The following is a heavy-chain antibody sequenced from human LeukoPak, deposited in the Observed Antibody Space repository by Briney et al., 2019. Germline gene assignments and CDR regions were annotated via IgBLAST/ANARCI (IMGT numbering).Heavy chain of an antibody. D-gene: IGHD3-10*01. V-gene: IGHV4-34*01. CDR1: GGSFSGYY. CDR3: ARHLKYYYGSGSHKNWFDP. Sequence: PSETLSLTCAVYGGSFSGYYWSWIRQPPGKGLEWIGEINHRGSTNYNPSLKSRVTISVDTSKNQFSLKLSSVTAADTAVYYCARHLKYYYGSGSHKNWFDPWGQGTLVTVSS. J-gene: IGHJ5*02. CDR2: INHRGST.